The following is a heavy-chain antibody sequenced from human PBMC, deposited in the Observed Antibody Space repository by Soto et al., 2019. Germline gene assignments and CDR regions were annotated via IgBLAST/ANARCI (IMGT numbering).Heavy chain of an antibody. V-gene: IGHV3-15*01. CDR2: IKSKTDGGTT. CDR1: GFTFSNAW. D-gene: IGHD2-2*02. Sequence: GGSLRLSCGASGFTFSNAWVSWVRQAPGKGLEWVGRIKSKTDGGTTDYAAPVKGRFTISRDDSKNTLYLQMNSLKTEDTAVYYCTTDGRYCSSTSCYRRYMDVWGKGTTVTVSS. CDR3: TTDGRYCSSTSCYRRYMDV. J-gene: IGHJ6*03.